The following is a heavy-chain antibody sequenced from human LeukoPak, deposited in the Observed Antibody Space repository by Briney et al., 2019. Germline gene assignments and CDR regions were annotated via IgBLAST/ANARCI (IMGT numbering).Heavy chain of an antibody. Sequence: SETLSLTCTVYGGSFSGYYWSWIRQLPGKGLEWIGEINHSGSTNYNPSLKSRVTISVDTSKNQFSLKLSSVTAADTAVYYCARGLAKYYFDYWGQGTLVTVSS. V-gene: IGHV4-34*01. J-gene: IGHJ4*02. CDR1: GGSFSGYY. CDR2: INHSGST. CDR3: ARGLAKYYFDY. D-gene: IGHD5-12*01.